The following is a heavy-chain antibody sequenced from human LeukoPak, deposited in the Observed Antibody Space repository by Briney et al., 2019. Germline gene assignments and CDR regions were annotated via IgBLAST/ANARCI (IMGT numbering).Heavy chain of an antibody. V-gene: IGHV3-48*03. CDR2: ISSSGSTI. Sequence: GGSLRLSCVASGLIFSNYEMNWVRQAPGKGLEWLSYISSSGSTIYYADCVKGRFTISRDNAKKSLYLQMNSLRAEDTAVYFCARRDEITVADSYYYYAMDVWGKGTTVTVSS. D-gene: IGHD6-19*01. J-gene: IGHJ6*04. CDR1: GLIFSNYE. CDR3: ARRDEITVADSYYYYAMDV.